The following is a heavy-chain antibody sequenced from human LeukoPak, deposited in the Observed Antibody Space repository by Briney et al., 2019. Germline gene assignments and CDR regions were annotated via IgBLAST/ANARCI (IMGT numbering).Heavy chain of an antibody. V-gene: IGHV3-23*01. CDR3: AKDKPPGSWHTPGDF. Sequence: GGSLRLSCAASGFTFRTYAMSWVRQAPGKGLEWVSGISDSGDGTYYAESVKGRFTISRDNSKNTVFLQMNSLRADDTAKYYWAKDKPPGSWHTPGDFWGGGALVTLSP. CDR2: ISDSGDGT. CDR1: GFTFRTYA. D-gene: IGHD6-13*01. J-gene: IGHJ4*02.